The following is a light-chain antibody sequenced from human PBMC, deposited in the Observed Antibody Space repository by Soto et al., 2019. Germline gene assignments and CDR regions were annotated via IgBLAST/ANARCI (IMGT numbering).Light chain of an antibody. V-gene: IGLV1-47*01. CDR3: AAWNASPSGYV. CDR2: RNN. Sequence: QAVVTQPPSASGTPGQRVTISCSGSSSNIGSNYVYWYQQLPGTAPKLLIYRNNQRPSGVPDRFSGSKSGTSASLAISGLRSEDEADYYCAAWNASPSGYVFGTGTKVTVL. CDR1: SSNIGSNY. J-gene: IGLJ1*01.